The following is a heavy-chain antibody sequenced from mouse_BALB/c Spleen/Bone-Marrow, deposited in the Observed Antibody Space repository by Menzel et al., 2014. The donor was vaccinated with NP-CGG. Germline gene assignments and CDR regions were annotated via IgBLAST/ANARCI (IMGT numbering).Heavy chain of an antibody. J-gene: IGHJ1*01. V-gene: IGHV4-1*02. CDR3: GLRGYYDSLDV. CDR1: GYDFSGYG. D-gene: IGHD2-3*01. CDR2: INPYTRTI. Sequence: EVKLEESGGGLVQPGGSLKLSCAASGYDFSGYGMRWVKQAHGKGLEWIGEINPYTRTINYKQYLKDKFTISVDNANNALFQQMRIVTSEDTIFYCCGLRGYYDSLDVWGPGTTVTVSS.